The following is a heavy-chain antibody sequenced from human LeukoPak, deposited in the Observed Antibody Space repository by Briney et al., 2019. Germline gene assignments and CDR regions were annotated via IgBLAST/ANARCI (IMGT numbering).Heavy chain of an antibody. D-gene: IGHD1-1*01. CDR2: ISYDGSNK. CDR1: GFTFSSYG. J-gene: IGHJ6*03. CDR3: AKDRKRRDYYMDV. Sequence: PGGSLRLSCSASGFTFSSYGMHWVRQAPGKGLEWVAVISYDGSNKYYADSVKGRFTISRDNSKNTLYLQMNSLRAEDTAVYYCAKDRKRRDYYMDVWGKGTTVTVSS. V-gene: IGHV3-30*18.